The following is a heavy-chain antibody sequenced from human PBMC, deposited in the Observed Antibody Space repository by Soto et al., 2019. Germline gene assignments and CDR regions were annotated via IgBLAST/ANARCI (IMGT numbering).Heavy chain of an antibody. D-gene: IGHD3-16*01. CDR3: TKARLWGGDGYNSYYDKAMDV. CDR2: ISWNSGRI. CDR1: GFTFDDYA. Sequence: EMQLVESGGGLVQPGMSLRLSCAASGFTFDDYAMYWVRQVPGKGLEWVSGISWNSGRIGYADSVKGRFTISRDNAKNSLYLQMNCLRTEDTALYYCTKARLWGGDGYNSYYDKAMDVWGQGTTVTVSS. V-gene: IGHV3-9*01. J-gene: IGHJ6*02.